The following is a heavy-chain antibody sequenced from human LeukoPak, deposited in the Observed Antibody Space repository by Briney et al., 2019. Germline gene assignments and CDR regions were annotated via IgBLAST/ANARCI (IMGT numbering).Heavy chain of an antibody. Sequence: ASVRVSSKASGYTFTGYYMHWVRQAPGQGLEWMGRINPNSGGTNYAQKFQGRVTMTRDTSISTAYMELSRLRSDDTAVYYCARATQEDDFWSGYYIGNWFDPWGQGTLVTVSS. D-gene: IGHD3-3*01. CDR2: INPNSGGT. CDR1: GYTFTGYY. CDR3: ARATQEDDFWSGYYIGNWFDP. V-gene: IGHV1-2*06. J-gene: IGHJ5*02.